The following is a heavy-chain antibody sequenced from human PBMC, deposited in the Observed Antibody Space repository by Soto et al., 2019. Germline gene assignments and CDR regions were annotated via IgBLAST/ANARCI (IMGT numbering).Heavy chain of an antibody. CDR2: MNEYGSER. CDR3: ARATGEDKEDY. V-gene: IGHV3-7*04. CDR1: GFTFSSYW. D-gene: IGHD3-10*01. Sequence: GESLRLSCSASGFTFSSYWLSWVRQAPGKGLEWVASMNEYGSERYYVDSVKGRFTISRDNAKNSLYLQMNSLGAEDTAVYYCARATGEDKEDYWGQGTLVSVSS. J-gene: IGHJ4*02.